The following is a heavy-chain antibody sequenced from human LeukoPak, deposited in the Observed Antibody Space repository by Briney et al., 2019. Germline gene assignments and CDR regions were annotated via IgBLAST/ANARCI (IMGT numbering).Heavy chain of an antibody. CDR2: IYSTSSDSV. CDR3: AVLHFAAAEEFDP. V-gene: IGHV4-59*08. J-gene: IGHJ5*02. D-gene: IGHD6-13*01. CDR1: GSSINGHY. Sequence: SETLSLTCTVSGSSINGHYWSWLRQPPGKGLEWIGYIYSTSSDSVLYNPFLKSRVTLSFDTFNNQLSLSLTSVTAADTAIYYSAVLHFAAAEEFDPWGQGTLVTVSS.